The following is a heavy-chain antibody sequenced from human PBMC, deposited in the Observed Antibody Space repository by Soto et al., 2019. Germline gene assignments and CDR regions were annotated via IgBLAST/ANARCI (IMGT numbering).Heavy chain of an antibody. D-gene: IGHD1-26*01. CDR2: IWYDGSNK. V-gene: IGHV3-33*01. CDR3: ASGFMWVGFDY. Sequence: GGSLRLSCAASGFTFSSYGMHWVRQAPGKGLEWVAVIWYDGSNKYYADSVKGRFTISRDNSKNTLYLQMNSLRAEDTAVYYCASGFMWVGFDYWGQGTLVTVSS. J-gene: IGHJ4*02. CDR1: GFTFSSYG.